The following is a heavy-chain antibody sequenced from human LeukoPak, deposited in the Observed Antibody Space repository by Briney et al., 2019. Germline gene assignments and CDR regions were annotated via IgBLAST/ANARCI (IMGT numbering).Heavy chain of an antibody. J-gene: IGHJ4*02. CDR2: ISTRDSPV. V-gene: IGHV3-11*04. D-gene: IGHD3-10*01. Sequence: GGSLRLSCAASGFRFSDYDMSWIRQAPGKGLEWVSYISTRDSPVYHADSVKGRFTISRDNTKNSVYLQMNSLRAEDTAVYYCAKDPRNWAGSYYHWGQGTLVTVSS. CDR1: GFRFSDYD. CDR3: AKDPRNWAGSYYH.